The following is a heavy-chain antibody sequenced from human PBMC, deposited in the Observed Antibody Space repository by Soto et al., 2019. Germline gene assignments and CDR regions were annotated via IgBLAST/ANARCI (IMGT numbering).Heavy chain of an antibody. Sequence: GGSLRLSCAGSGFTFSSYGMHWVRQAPGKGLEWVAVIWYDGSNKYYADSVKGRFTISRDNSKNTLYLQMNSLRAEDTAVYYCARDYLSHTRGSYYYYYYGMDVWGQGTTVTVSS. J-gene: IGHJ6*02. CDR2: IWYDGSNK. D-gene: IGHD1-26*01. CDR3: ARDYLSHTRGSYYYYYYGMDV. CDR1: GFTFSSYG. V-gene: IGHV3-33*08.